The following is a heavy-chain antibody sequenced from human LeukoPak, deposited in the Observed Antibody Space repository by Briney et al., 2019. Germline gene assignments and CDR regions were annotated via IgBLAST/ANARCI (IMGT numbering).Heavy chain of an antibody. D-gene: IGHD3-10*01. J-gene: IGHJ5*02. CDR1: GGTFSSYA. V-gene: IGHV1-69*13. CDR2: IIPIFGTA. CDR3: ARDRDYGSGSYNWFDP. Sequence: SVKVSCKASGGTFSSYAISWVRQAPGQGLEWMGGIIPIFGTANYAQKFQGRVTITADESTSTAYMELSSLRSEDTAVYYCARDRDYGSGSYNWFDPWGQGTLVTVSS.